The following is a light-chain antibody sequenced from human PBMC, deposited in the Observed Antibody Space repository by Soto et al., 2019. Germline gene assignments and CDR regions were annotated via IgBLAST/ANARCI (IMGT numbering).Light chain of an antibody. CDR3: HSYDSSLGCWV. V-gene: IGLV1-40*01. J-gene: IGLJ3*02. CDR2: GNS. Sequence: QSVLTQPPSVSGAPGQRVTISCTGSSSNIGAGYDVHWYQRLPGTAPKLLIYGNSNRPSGFPDRFSGSNSGTSASLAITGRQAEDEADEDCHSYDSSLGCWVFGGGTKLTVL. CDR1: SSNIGAGYD.